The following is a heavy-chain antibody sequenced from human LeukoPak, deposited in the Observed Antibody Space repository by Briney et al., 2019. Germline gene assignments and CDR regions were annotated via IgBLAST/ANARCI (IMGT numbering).Heavy chain of an antibody. CDR2: IYYSGST. Sequence: SETLSLTCTVSGGSISSGGYYWSWIRQHPGKGLEWIGYIYYSGSTYYNPSLKSRVTISADTSKNQFSLKLSSVTAADTAVYYCARVDSSSWYQTLRYWGQGTLVTVSS. D-gene: IGHD6-13*01. CDR1: GGSISSGGYY. CDR3: ARVDSSSWYQTLRY. V-gene: IGHV4-31*03. J-gene: IGHJ4*02.